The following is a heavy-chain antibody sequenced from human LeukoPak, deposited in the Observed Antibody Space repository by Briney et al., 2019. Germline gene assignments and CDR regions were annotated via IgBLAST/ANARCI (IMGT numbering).Heavy chain of an antibody. J-gene: IGHJ2*01. CDR3: ARGTTYYYDSSGYYLSWYFDL. CDR1: GFSLSTSGVG. CDR2: IYWNDDK. V-gene: IGHV2-5*01. Sequence: SGPTLVNPTQTLTLTCTFSGFSLSTSGVGVGWIRQPPGKALEWLALIYWNDDKRYSPSLKSRLTITKDTSKNQVVLTMTNMDPVDTATYYCARGTTYYYDSSGYYLSWYFDLWGRGTLVTVSS. D-gene: IGHD3-22*01.